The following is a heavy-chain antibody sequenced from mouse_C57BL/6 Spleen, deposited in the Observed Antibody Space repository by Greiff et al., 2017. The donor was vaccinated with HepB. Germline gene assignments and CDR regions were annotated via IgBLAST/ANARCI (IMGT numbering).Heavy chain of an antibody. V-gene: IGHV1-80*01. D-gene: IGHD1-1*01. CDR3: ARSYGSSYTIPFDY. Sequence: QVQLQHSGAELVKPGASVKISCKASGYAFSSYWMNWVKQRPGKGLEWIGQIYPGDGDTNYNGKFKGKATLTADKSSSTAYMQLSSLTSEDSAVYFCARSYGSSYTIPFDYWGQGTTLTVSS. J-gene: IGHJ2*01. CDR1: GYAFSSYW. CDR2: IYPGDGDT.